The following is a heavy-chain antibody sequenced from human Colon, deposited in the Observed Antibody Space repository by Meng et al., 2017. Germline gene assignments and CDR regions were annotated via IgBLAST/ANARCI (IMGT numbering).Heavy chain of an antibody. D-gene: IGHD3-22*01. Sequence: VQGKEWGVRLLRPSETLSLTCTVYGGSFTDFYWSWVRQSPERGLEWIGEINHGGGTNYNPSLSSRVTISLDTSKNQFFLKMNSVTAADTAVYYCARVDFPGDFRDSSGLGLWGQGTLVTVSS. CDR2: INHGGGT. V-gene: IGHV4-34*01. CDR3: ARVDFPGDFRDSSGLGL. J-gene: IGHJ4*02. CDR1: GGSFTDFY.